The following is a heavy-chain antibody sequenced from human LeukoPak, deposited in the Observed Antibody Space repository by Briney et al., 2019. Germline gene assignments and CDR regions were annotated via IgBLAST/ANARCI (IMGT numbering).Heavy chain of an antibody. CDR3: ARVIGRSPTGKDAFDI. CDR1: GFTVSSNY. J-gene: IGHJ3*02. D-gene: IGHD1-14*01. CDR2: IYSGGST. Sequence: PGGSLRLSCAASGFTVSSNYMSWVRQAPGKGLEWVSVIYSGGSTYYADSVKGRFTISRDNSKNTLYLQMNSLRAEDTAVYYCARVIGRSPTGKDAFDIWGQGTMVTVSS. V-gene: IGHV3-53*01.